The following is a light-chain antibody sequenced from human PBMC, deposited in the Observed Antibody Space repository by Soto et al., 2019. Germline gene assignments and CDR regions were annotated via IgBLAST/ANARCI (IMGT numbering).Light chain of an antibody. CDR2: WAS. J-gene: IGKJ1*01. CDR3: QQYHSPPHT. V-gene: IGKV4-1*01. CDR1: QSVLYSANNKNY. Sequence: DIVMTQSPDSLAVSLGERATINCKSSQSVLYSANNKNYLAWYQQKPGQPPKLLIYWASARESGVPDRFSGSGSAAEFTLTISRLQAEDVAVYYYQQYHSPPHTFGQGTKVEIK.